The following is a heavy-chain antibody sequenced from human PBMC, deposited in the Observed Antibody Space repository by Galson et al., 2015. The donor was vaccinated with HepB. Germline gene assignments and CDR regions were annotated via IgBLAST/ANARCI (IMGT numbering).Heavy chain of an antibody. Sequence: SLRLSCAASGFTFSSYGMHWVRQAPGKGLEWVAVISYDGSNKYYADSVKGRFTISRDNSKNTLYLQMNSLRAEDTAVYYCARGVLYYGSGSYYKPSFLDYWGQGTLVTVSS. V-gene: IGHV3-30*03. J-gene: IGHJ4*02. CDR2: ISYDGSNK. CDR1: GFTFSSYG. CDR3: ARGVLYYGSGSYYKPSFLDY. D-gene: IGHD3-10*01.